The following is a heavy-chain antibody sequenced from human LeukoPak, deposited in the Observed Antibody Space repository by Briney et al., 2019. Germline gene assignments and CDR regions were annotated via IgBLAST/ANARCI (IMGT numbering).Heavy chain of an antibody. CDR1: GYTFTGYY. CDR3: ATSAGDYRAGHYYYMGV. CDR2: INPNTAGT. J-gene: IGHJ6*03. V-gene: IGHV1-2*02. Sequence: GSVKVSCTASGYTFTGYYFHWVRQAPGQRVEWMGWINPNTAGTNYAQKFLGGVTLTWDTSISTAYMELNRLTSDDTAVYYCATSAGDYRAGHYYYMGVWGKGTSVTVSS. D-gene: IGHD4-11*01.